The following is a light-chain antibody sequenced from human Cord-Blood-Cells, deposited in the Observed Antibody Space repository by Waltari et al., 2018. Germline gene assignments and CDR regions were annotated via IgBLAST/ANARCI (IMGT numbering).Light chain of an antibody. CDR3: AAWDDSLNGWV. CDR2: SNN. Sequence: QSVLTQPPSASGTPGQRVTISCSGSSSTLGSNTVNWYQQLPGTAPKLLIYSNNPRPSGVPDRFSGSKSGTSASLAISGLQSEDEADYYCAAWDDSLNGWVFGGGTKLTVL. J-gene: IGLJ3*02. CDR1: SSTLGSNT. V-gene: IGLV1-44*01.